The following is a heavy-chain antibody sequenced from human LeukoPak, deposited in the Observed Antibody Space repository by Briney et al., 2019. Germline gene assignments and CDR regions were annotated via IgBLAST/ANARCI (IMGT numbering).Heavy chain of an antibody. CDR2: ISVSGDTT. CDR3: ARDRGDGWHYFDY. CDR1: GFTFSIYA. J-gene: IGHJ4*02. Sequence: GGSLRRSCAASGFTFSIYAMSWVRQAPGKGLGWVSVISVSGDTTDYADSVKGRFTISRDNSKNTVYLQMNSLRVEDTAVYYCARDRGDGWHYFDYWGRGTLVTVSS. V-gene: IGHV3-23*01. D-gene: IGHD5-24*01.